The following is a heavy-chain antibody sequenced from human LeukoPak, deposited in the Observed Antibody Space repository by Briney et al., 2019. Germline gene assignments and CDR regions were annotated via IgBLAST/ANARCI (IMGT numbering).Heavy chain of an antibody. Sequence: GGSLRLSCAASGFSFSSYGMTWVRQAPGKGPEWVSSISGNGIDTYYADSVKGRFTVSRDNSENTLYLHMSSLGDEGTALYFCAKEGQTVAGNGYFDSWGQGTLVTVSS. V-gene: IGHV3-23*01. CDR1: GFSFSSYG. D-gene: IGHD6-19*01. CDR3: AKEGQTVAGNGYFDS. J-gene: IGHJ4*02. CDR2: ISGNGIDT.